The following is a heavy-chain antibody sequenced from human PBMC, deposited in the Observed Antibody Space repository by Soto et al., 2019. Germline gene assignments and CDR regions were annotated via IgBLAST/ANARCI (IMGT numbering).Heavy chain of an antibody. Sequence: GESLKISCKGSGHSFTSYWIGWVRQMPGKGLEWMGIIYPGDSDTRYSPSFQGQVTISADKSISTAYLQWSSPKASDTAMYYCARHNQQWLKSMXVWSQGTTVTVSS. J-gene: IGHJ6*02. CDR1: GHSFTSYW. CDR3: ARHNQQWLKSMXV. V-gene: IGHV5-51*01. CDR2: IYPGDSDT. D-gene: IGHD6-19*01.